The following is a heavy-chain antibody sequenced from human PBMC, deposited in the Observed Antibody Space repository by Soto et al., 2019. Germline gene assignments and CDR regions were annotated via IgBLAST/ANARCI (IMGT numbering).Heavy chain of an antibody. CDR1: GFTFSSSW. D-gene: IGHD1-26*01. CDR3: ARAGLLASRDY. J-gene: IGHJ4*02. V-gene: IGHV3-74*01. Sequence: VGSLRLSCAASGFTFSSSWMYWFRQGPGKGLVWVAGISGDGESTTHADSVKGRFTISRNNAKNTLYLQMNSLIVEDTALYYCARAGLLASRDYWGQGTLVTVSS. CDR2: ISGDGEST.